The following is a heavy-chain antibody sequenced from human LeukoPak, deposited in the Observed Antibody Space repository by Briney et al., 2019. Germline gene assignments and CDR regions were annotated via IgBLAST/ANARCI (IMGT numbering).Heavy chain of an antibody. CDR1: GFTFSSYS. Sequence: GGTLRLSCAASGFTFSSYSMNWVRQAPGKGLEWVSSISSSSYIYYADSVKGRFTISRDKAKNSLYLQMNSLRAEDTPVYYCARLHVLLWFGDPSVSHGTNVWGQATTVTVSS. D-gene: IGHD3-10*01. CDR2: ISSSSYI. CDR3: ARLHVLLWFGDPSVSHGTNV. V-gene: IGHV3-21*04. J-gene: IGHJ6*02.